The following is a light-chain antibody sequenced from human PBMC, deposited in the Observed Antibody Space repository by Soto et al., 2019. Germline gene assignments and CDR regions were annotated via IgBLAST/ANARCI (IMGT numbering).Light chain of an antibody. CDR2: AAS. J-gene: IGKJ1*01. CDR3: QQGYTTLWP. V-gene: IGKV1-39*01. Sequence: DIQMTQSPSSLSASVGDTVTVTCRASQPIGTSLHWYQQKPGKAPKVLISAASRLQSGVPSRFSGSGSGTHFALTISNLQPEDFATYYCQQGYTTLWPFGQGTKVDIK. CDR1: QPIGTS.